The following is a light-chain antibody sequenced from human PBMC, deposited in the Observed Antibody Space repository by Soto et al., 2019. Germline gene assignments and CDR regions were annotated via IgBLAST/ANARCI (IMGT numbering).Light chain of an antibody. CDR2: DVS. CDR3: SSYTITSTSEVR. J-gene: IGLJ2*01. Sequence: QSVLTQPASVSGSPGQSITVSCTGITSDVGGYNYVSWYQQHPGKAPKLMIYDVSDRPSGVSNRFSGSKSGNTASLTISGLQTEDEPVSSCSSYTITSTSEVRFGGGTKVTVL. V-gene: IGLV2-14*01. CDR1: TSDVGGYNY.